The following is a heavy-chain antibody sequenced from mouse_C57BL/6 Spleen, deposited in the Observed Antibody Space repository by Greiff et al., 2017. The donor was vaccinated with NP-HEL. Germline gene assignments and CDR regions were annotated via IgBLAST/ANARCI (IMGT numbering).Heavy chain of an antibody. J-gene: IGHJ2*01. D-gene: IGHD2-4*01. V-gene: IGHV1-64*01. CDR1: GYTFTSYW. CDR3: ARRYDYDRGYFDY. Sequence: VQLQQSGAELVKPGASVKLSCKASGYTFTSYWMHWVKQRPGQGLEWIGMIHPNSGSTNYNEKFKSKATLTVDKSSSTAYMQLSSLTSEDSAVYYCARRYDYDRGYFDYWGQGTTLTVSS. CDR2: IHPNSGST.